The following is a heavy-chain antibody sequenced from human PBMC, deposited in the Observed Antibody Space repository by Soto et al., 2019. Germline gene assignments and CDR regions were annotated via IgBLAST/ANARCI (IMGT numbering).Heavy chain of an antibody. CDR2: IKQDGSEK. CDR1: GFTFSSYW. V-gene: IGHV3-7*05. J-gene: IGHJ3*02. Sequence: GGSLRLSCAASGFTFSSYWMSWVRQAPGKGLEWVANIKQDGSEKYYVDSVKGRFTIYRDNAKNSLYLQMNSLRAEDTAVYYCARARYFDWQDAFDIWGQGTMVTVSS. D-gene: IGHD3-9*01. CDR3: ARARYFDWQDAFDI.